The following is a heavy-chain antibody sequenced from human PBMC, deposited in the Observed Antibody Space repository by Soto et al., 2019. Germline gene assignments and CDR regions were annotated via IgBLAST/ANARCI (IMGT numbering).Heavy chain of an antibody. V-gene: IGHV4-30-4*01. D-gene: IGHD6-19*01. CDR3: ARDRRGGGGWLGYYYYYVMDV. J-gene: IGHJ6*02. CDR1: GGSISSGDYY. Sequence: QVQLQESGPGLVKPSQTLSLTCTVSGGSISSGDYYWSWIRQPPGKGLEWIGYIYYSGSTYYNPSLKSRVTISVDTSKNQFSLKLSSVTAADTAVYYCARDRRGGGGWLGYYYYYVMDVWGQGTTVTVSS. CDR2: IYYSGST.